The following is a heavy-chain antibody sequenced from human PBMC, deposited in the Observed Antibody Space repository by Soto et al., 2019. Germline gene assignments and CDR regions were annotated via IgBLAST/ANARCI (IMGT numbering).Heavy chain of an antibody. V-gene: IGHV3-33*01. J-gene: IGHJ4*02. D-gene: IGHD2-15*01. CDR1: GFTFRSYG. CDR3: ARDLVVVAATPGSSYFDY. Sequence: PGGSLRLPFAASGFTFRSYGMHWVRQAPGKGLEWVAVIWYDGSNKYYADSVKGRFTISRDNSKSTLYLQMSSLRAEDTAVYYCARDLVVVAATPGSSYFDYWGQGSL. CDR2: IWYDGSNK.